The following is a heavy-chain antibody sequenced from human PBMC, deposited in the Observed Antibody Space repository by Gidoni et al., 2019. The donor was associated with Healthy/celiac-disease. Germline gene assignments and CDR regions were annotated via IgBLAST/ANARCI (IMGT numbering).Heavy chain of an antibody. Sequence: EVQLLESGGGLVQPGGSLSLSCAASGFPFSSYAMSWVRQAPGKGLEWVSAISGSGGSTYYADSVKGRFTISRDNSKNTLYLQMNSLRAEDTAVYYCAKNVPSGRYRTDAFDIWGQGTMVTVSS. V-gene: IGHV3-23*01. CDR2: ISGSGGST. CDR1: GFPFSSYA. D-gene: IGHD2-2*01. J-gene: IGHJ3*02. CDR3: AKNVPSGRYRTDAFDI.